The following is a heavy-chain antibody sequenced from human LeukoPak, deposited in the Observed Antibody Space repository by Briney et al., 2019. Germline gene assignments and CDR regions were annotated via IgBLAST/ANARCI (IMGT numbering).Heavy chain of an antibody. J-gene: IGHJ4*02. Sequence: PGGSLRLSCAASGFTFSSYWMSWVRQAPGKGLEWVANIKQDGSEKYYVDSVKGRFTISRDNAKNSLYLQMNSLRAEDTAVYYCARDRDYDFWSGYCFDYWGQGTLVTVSS. CDR2: IKQDGSEK. V-gene: IGHV3-7*01. CDR3: ARDRDYDFWSGYCFDY. D-gene: IGHD3-3*01. CDR1: GFTFSSYW.